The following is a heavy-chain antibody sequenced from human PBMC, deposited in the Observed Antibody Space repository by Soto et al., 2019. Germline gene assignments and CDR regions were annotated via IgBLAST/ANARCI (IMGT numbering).Heavy chain of an antibody. CDR2: ISYDGSNK. Sequence: VQLVESGGGVVQPGRSLRLSCAASGFTFSSDGMHWVRQAPGKGLEWVAVISYDGSNKYYADSVKGRFTISRDNSKITLYLQMNSLRAEDTAVYYCANKRGYSYAERYYYYGMDVWGQGTTVTVSS. D-gene: IGHD5-18*01. CDR1: GFTFSSDG. V-gene: IGHV3-30*18. J-gene: IGHJ6*02. CDR3: ANKRGYSYAERYYYYGMDV.